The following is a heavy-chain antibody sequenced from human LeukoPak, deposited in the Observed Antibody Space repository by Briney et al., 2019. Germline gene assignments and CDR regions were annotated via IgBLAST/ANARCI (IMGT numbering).Heavy chain of an antibody. CDR3: AKHLWRDLLWFGEGYYFGY. CDR2: ISGSDTNT. J-gene: IGHJ4*02. D-gene: IGHD3-10*01. Sequence: GGSLRLSCAASGFTFSDYALSWVRQAPGKGLEWVSAISGSDTNTNYADSVKGRFTISRDNSKNTLYLQMNSLRAEDTAVYYCAKHLWRDLLWFGEGYYFGYWGQGTLVTVSS. CDR1: GFTFSDYA. V-gene: IGHV3-23*01.